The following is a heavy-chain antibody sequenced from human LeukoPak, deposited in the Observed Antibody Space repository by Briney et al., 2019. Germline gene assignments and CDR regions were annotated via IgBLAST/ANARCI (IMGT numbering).Heavy chain of an antibody. CDR2: MNPNSGNT. V-gene: IGHV1-8*01. CDR1: GYTFTSYD. Sequence: ASVKVSCKAPGYTFTSYDINWVRQATGQGHEWMGWMNPNSGNTGYAQKFQGRVTMTRNTSISTAHMELSSLRSEDTAVYYCARSRGRPGWFAAWGQGTRVTVSS. J-gene: IGHJ5*02. D-gene: IGHD1-14*01. CDR3: ARSRGRPGWFAA.